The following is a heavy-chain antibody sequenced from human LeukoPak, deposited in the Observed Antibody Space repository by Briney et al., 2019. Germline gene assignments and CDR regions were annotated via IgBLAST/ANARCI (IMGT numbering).Heavy chain of an antibody. CDR1: GGSISSYY. Sequence: SETLSLTCTVSGGSISSYYWSWIRQPPGKGLEWIGYIYYSGSTNYNPSLKSRVTISVDTSKNQFSLKLSSVTAADTAVYYRARHGFGELLPSEFDYWGQGTLVTVSS. D-gene: IGHD3-10*01. V-gene: IGHV4-59*08. CDR3: ARHGFGELLPSEFDY. CDR2: IYYSGST. J-gene: IGHJ4*02.